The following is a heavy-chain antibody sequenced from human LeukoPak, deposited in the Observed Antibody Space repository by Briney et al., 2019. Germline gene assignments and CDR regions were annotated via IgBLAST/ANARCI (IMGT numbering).Heavy chain of an antibody. D-gene: IGHD6-19*01. J-gene: IGHJ4*02. V-gene: IGHV4-39*07. CDR3: ARGGKQWRGGNYFDS. CDR1: GGSLSSNSNY. Sequence: SETLSLTCYVSGGSLSSNSNYWGWIRQPPGKGLEWIGSIYYSGKTYYNMSLNSRVTISLDTSKNQFSLMLSSVTVADTAMYYCARGGKQWRGGNYFDSWGQGTLVAVSS. CDR2: IYYSGKT.